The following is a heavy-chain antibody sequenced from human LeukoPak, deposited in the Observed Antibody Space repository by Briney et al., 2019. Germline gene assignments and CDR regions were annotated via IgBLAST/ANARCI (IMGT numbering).Heavy chain of an antibody. V-gene: IGHV4-34*01. Sequence: PSETLSLTCAVYGGPFSGYYWSWIRQPPGKGLEWIGEINHSGSTNYNPSLKSRVTISVDTSKNQFSLKLSSVTAADTAVYYCARGRRGYSYGYSFQSLNWFDPWGQGTLVTVSS. CDR3: ARGRRGYSYGYSFQSLNWFDP. CDR2: INHSGST. D-gene: IGHD5-18*01. CDR1: GGPFSGYY. J-gene: IGHJ5*02.